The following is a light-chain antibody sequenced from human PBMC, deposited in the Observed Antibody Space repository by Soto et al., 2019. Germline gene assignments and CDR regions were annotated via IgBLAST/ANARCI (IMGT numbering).Light chain of an antibody. CDR1: TGAVTSGYY. J-gene: IGLJ3*02. V-gene: IGLV7-43*01. CDR3: LLYYGDIWV. CDR2: SRS. Sequence: QAVVTQEPSLTVSPGGTVTLTCASSTGAVTSGYYPNWFQQKPGQAPRALIYSRSNKHSWTPARFSGSLLGGKAALTLSGAQLEDEADYSCLLYYGDIWVFGGGTKLTVL.